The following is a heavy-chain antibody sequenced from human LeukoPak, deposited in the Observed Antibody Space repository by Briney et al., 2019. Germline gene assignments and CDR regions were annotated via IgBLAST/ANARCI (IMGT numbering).Heavy chain of an antibody. J-gene: IGHJ4*02. CDR2: MDYSGTT. Sequence: SETLSLTCSVSGASISSSSYYYCAWIRQSPGKGLEWIGSMDYSGTTYYNPSLKSRVAITVDTSRNQFSLKLSSVTAADTAVYYCAGDLTQPAGIDYWGQGTLVTVSS. CDR3: AGDLTQPAGIDY. D-gene: IGHD2-2*01. V-gene: IGHV4-39*07. CDR1: GASISSSSYYY.